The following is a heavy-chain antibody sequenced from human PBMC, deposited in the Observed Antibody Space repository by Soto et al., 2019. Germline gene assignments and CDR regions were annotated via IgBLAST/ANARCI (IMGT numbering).Heavy chain of an antibody. CDR1: GFTFSSYG. J-gene: IGHJ4*02. Sequence: QVQLVESGGGVVQPGRSLRLSCAASGFTFSSYGMHWVRQAPGKGLEWVAVIWYDGSNKYYADSVKGRFTISRDNSKNTLYLEMTRLRAEDTAVYYCAERSSGDYGGQGTLVTVSS. V-gene: IGHV3-33*06. CDR3: AERSSGDY. CDR2: IWYDGSNK. D-gene: IGHD2-2*01.